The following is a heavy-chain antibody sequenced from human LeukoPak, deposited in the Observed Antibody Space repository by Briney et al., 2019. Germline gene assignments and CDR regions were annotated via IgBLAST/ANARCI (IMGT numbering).Heavy chain of an antibody. CDR2: INPNSGGT. Sequence: EASVKVSCKASGYTFTGYYIHWVRQAPGHGLEWMGWINPNSGGTNYAQKFQGRVTMTTDTSISTAYMELSRLRSDDTAVYYCARDGGYCSSTSCYVAPREYGMDVWGQGTTVTVSS. CDR3: ARDGGYCSSTSCYVAPREYGMDV. J-gene: IGHJ6*02. CDR1: GYTFTGYY. V-gene: IGHV1-2*02. D-gene: IGHD2-2*01.